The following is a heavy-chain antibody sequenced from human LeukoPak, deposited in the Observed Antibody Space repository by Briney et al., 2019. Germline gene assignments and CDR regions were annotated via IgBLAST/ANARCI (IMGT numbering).Heavy chain of an antibody. V-gene: IGHV1-18*01. J-gene: IGHJ4*02. D-gene: IGHD3-22*01. Sequence: GASVKVSCKASGYTFTSYGMSWVRQAPGQGLEWMGWISAYNGNTNYAQKLQGRVTMTTDTSTSTAYMELRSLRSDDTAVYYCARENPTDYYDSSGYYRQFDYWGQGTLVTVSS. CDR3: ARENPTDYYDSSGYYRQFDY. CDR2: ISAYNGNT. CDR1: GYTFTSYG.